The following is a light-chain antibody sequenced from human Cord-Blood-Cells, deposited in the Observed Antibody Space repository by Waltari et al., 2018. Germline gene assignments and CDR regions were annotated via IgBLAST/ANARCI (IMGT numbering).Light chain of an antibody. Sequence: QSALTQPASVSGSPGPSITLSCTGTSSDVGGYNYGSWYQQHPGKAPKLMIYEVSNRPSGVSNRFSGSKSGNTASLTISGLQAEDEADYYCSSYTSSSTLVFGGGTKLTVL. CDR1: SSDVGGYNY. V-gene: IGLV2-14*01. CDR3: SSYTSSSTLV. CDR2: EVS. J-gene: IGLJ3*02.